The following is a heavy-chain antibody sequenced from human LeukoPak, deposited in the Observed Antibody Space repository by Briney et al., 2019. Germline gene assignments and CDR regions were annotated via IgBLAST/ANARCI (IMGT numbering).Heavy chain of an antibody. CDR2: IDYDGGSG. D-gene: IGHD6-19*01. V-gene: IGHV3-23*01. J-gene: IGHJ4*02. Sequence: VGSLRLSCTVSGFTLSSYEMSWIRQAPGKGLEWVSSIDYDGGSGHYADSVKGRFTISRDNSKNTLYLQMNSLRAEDTAVYYCARDQQWLGNWGQGTLVTVSS. CDR3: ARDQQWLGN. CDR1: GFTLSSYE.